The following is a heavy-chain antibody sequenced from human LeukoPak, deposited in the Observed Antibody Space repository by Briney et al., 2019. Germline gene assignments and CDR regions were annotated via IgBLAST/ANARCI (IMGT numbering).Heavy chain of an antibody. V-gene: IGHV1-69*05. CDR3: ARSQEAGTWYYSDY. D-gene: IGHD1-1*01. J-gene: IGHJ4*02. CDR2: IIPIFGTA. Sequence: SVKVSCKASGGTFSSYAISWVRQAPRQGLEWMGGIIPIFGTANYAQKFQGRVTITTDESTSTAYMELSSLRSEDTAVYYCARSQEAGTWYYSDYWGQGTLVTVSS. CDR1: GGTFSSYA.